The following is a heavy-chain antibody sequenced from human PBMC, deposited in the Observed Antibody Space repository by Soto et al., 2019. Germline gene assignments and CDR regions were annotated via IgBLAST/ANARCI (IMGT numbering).Heavy chain of an antibody. V-gene: IGHV3-21*01. CDR2: ISSSSSYI. CDR1: GFTFSSYS. D-gene: IGHD3-3*01. Sequence: EVQLVESGGGLVKPGGSLRLSCAASGFTFSSYSMNWVRQAPGKGLEWVSSISSSSSYIYYADSVKGRFTISRDNAKNSLYLQMNSLRAEDTAVYYCAREYDFWSGYHDYCDYWGQGTLVTVSS. CDR3: AREYDFWSGYHDYCDY. J-gene: IGHJ4*02.